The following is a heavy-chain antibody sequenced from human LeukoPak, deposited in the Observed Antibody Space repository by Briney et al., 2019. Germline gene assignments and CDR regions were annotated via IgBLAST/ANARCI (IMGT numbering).Heavy chain of an antibody. CDR2: INPSAGST. J-gene: IGHJ5*02. CDR1: GYTFTTYY. Sequence: ASVKVSCKASGYTFTTYYMHWVRQAPGLGLEWMGIINPSAGSTNYAQKFQGRVTVTRDTSTSTVYMELSSLRSEDTAVYYCARDACSSNICSAGSNWFDPWGQGTLVTVSS. D-gene: IGHD2-2*01. V-gene: IGHV1-46*01. CDR3: ARDACSSNICSAGSNWFDP.